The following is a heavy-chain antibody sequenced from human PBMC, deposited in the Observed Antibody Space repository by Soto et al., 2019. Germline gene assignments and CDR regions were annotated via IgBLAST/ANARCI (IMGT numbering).Heavy chain of an antibody. J-gene: IGHJ3*02. CDR2: IYWNDDK. Sequence: QITLKESGPTLVKPTQTLTLTCTFSGFSLSTSGVGVGWIRQPPGKALEWLALIYWNDDKRYSPSLKSRLTITESTSKSRVVLTMTIMDPVDTATYYCAHQTSGWFAFDIWGQGTMVTVSS. D-gene: IGHD6-19*01. CDR1: GFSLSTSGVG. V-gene: IGHV2-5*01. CDR3: AHQTSGWFAFDI.